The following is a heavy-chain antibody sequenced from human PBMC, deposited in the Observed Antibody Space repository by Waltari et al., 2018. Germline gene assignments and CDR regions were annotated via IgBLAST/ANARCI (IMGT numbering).Heavy chain of an antibody. V-gene: IGHV4-34*01. Sequence: QVQLQQWGAGLLKPSETLSLTCAVYGGSFSGYYWSWIRQPPGKGLEWIGEINHSGSTNYNPSLKSRVTISVDTSKNQFSLKLSSVTAADTAVYYCARHLGWRAGYWGQGTLVTVSS. CDR3: ARHLGWRAGY. D-gene: IGHD2-15*01. J-gene: IGHJ4*02. CDR2: INHSGST. CDR1: GGSFSGYY.